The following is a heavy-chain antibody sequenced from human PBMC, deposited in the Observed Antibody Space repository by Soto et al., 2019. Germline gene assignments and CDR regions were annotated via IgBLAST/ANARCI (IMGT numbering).Heavy chain of an antibody. V-gene: IGHV3-74*01. CDR3: ARDEGGPDV. J-gene: IGHJ6*02. CDR2: VNNDGYNT. Sequence: PGGSLRLSCRASGFTFSNAWMHWVRRAPGKGLVWVSRVNNDGYNTAYADSVKGRFTISRDNTRNILYMQMDSLRVEDTAIYYCARDEGGPDVWGHGTTVTVSS. CDR1: GFTFSNAW.